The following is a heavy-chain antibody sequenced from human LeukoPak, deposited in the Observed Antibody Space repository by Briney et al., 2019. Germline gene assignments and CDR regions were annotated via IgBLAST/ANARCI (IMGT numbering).Heavy chain of an antibody. CDR3: AKGGGYNWNFLYFDY. D-gene: IGHD1-7*01. CDR1: GFTFSNYG. CDR2: VRYDGSNE. Sequence: PGGSLRLSCAASGFTFSNYGMHWVRQAPGKGLEWVAFVRYDGSNEDYADSVKGRFTISRDNSKKTLYLQMNSLRVEDTAVYYCAKGGGYNWNFLYFDYWRQGTLVTVSS. J-gene: IGHJ4*02. V-gene: IGHV3-30*02.